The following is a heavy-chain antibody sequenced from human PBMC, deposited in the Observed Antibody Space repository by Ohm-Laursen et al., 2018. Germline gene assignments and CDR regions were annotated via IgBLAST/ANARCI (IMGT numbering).Heavy chain of an antibody. CDR2: ISYDGSNK. CDR3: AKDEYYDFWSGYYRNYYYYGMDV. D-gene: IGHD3-3*01. J-gene: IGHJ6*02. Sequence: SLRLSCAASGFTFDGYAMTWVRQAPGKGLEWVAVISYDGSNKYYADSVKGRFTISRDNSKNTLYLQMNSLRAEDTAVYYCAKDEYYDFWSGYYRNYYYYGMDVWGQGTTVTVSS. CDR1: GFTFDGYA. V-gene: IGHV3-30*18.